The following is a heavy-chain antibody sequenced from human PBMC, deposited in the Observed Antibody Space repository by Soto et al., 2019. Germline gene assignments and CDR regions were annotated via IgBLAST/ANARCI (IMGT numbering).Heavy chain of an antibody. CDR3: VKDGRSRWPYFDDMDV. D-gene: IGHD6-19*01. CDR2: ILYDGSKK. V-gene: IGHV3-30*18. Sequence: QVQLVESGGGVVQPGRSLRLSCAASGFTFSSYGMHWVRQAPGKGLEWVAVILYDGSKKYYADSVKGRFTISRDNSKNTMYLQMNSLRAEDSALYYWVKDGRSRWPYFDDMDVWGQGTTVTVSS. J-gene: IGHJ6*02. CDR1: GFTFSSYG.